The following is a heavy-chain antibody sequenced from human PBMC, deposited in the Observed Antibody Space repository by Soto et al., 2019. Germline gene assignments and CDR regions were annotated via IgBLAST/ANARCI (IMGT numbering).Heavy chain of an antibody. CDR3: AVYYYDSSGSLAGFDY. CDR1: GGSFSGYY. D-gene: IGHD3-22*01. V-gene: IGHV4-34*01. Sequence: WETLSLTCAVYGGSFSGYYWSWIRQPPGKGLEWIGEINHSGSTNYNPSLKSRVTISVDTSKNQFSLKLSSVTAADTAVYYCAVYYYDSSGSLAGFDYWGQGTLVTVSS. CDR2: INHSGST. J-gene: IGHJ4*02.